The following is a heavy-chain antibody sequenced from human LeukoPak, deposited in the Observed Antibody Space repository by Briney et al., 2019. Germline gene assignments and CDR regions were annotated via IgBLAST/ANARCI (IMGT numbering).Heavy chain of an antibody. CDR3: ARGIAAAGTVPGFFDY. Sequence: GSLRLSCAASGFTFSSYGMHWVRQAPGKGLEWVAVIWYDGSNKYYADSVKGRFTISRDNSKNTLYLQMNSLRAEDTAVYYCARGIAAAGTVPGFFDYWGQGTLVTVSS. D-gene: IGHD6-13*01. V-gene: IGHV3-33*01. CDR2: IWYDGSNK. J-gene: IGHJ4*02. CDR1: GFTFSSYG.